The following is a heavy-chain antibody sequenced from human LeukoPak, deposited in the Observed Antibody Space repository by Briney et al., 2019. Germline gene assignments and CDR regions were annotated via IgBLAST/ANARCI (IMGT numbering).Heavy chain of an antibody. CDR1: GYTFTSYG. D-gene: IGHD3-10*01. CDR2: ISAYNGNT. Sequence: ASVKVSCKASGYTFTSYGISWVRQGPGQGLEWMGWISAYNGNTNYAQKLQGRVTMTTDTSTSTASMELRSLRSDDTAVYYCARYQGGSSGSSIDYWGQGTLVTVSS. CDR3: ARYQGGSSGSSIDY. J-gene: IGHJ4*02. V-gene: IGHV1-18*01.